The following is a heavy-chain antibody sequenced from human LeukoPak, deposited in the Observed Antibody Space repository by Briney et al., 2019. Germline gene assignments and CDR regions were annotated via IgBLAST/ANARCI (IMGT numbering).Heavy chain of an antibody. CDR2: ISYDGSNK. J-gene: IGHJ6*02. CDR1: GFTFSSYA. D-gene: IGHD2-15*01. V-gene: IGHV3-30*04. CDR3: AKAAQVYCSGGSCSPMDV. Sequence: GGTLRLSCAASGFTFSSYAMHWVRQAPGKGLEWVAVISYDGSNKYYADSVKGRFTISRDNSENTLYLQMNSLRAEDTAVYYCAKAAQVYCSGGSCSPMDVWGQGTTVTVSS.